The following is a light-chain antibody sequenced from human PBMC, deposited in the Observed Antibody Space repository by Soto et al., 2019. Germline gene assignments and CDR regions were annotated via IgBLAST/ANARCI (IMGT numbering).Light chain of an antibody. CDR2: LNSDGSH. J-gene: IGLJ2*01. CDR3: QTWGTGIHVV. Sequence: QSVLTQSPSASASLGASVKLTCTLSSGHSSYVIEWHQQQPEKGPRYLMKLNSDGSHSKGDGIPDRFSGSSSGAERYLIISSLQSEDEADYYCQTWGTGIHVVFGGGTKLTVL. V-gene: IGLV4-69*02. CDR1: SGHSSYV.